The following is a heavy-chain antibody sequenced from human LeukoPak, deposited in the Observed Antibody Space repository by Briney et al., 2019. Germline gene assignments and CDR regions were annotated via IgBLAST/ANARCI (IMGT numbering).Heavy chain of an antibody. CDR1: GYTFTSYY. V-gene: IGHV1-46*01. CDR3: AREVDYYDSSGYYYNWFDP. CDR2: INPSGGST. D-gene: IGHD3-22*01. J-gene: IGHJ5*02. Sequence: ASVKVSCKASGYTFTSYYMHWVRQAPGQGLEWMGIINPSGGSTSYAQKLQGKVTMTTDTSTSTAYMELRSLRSDDTAVYYCAREVDYYDSSGYYYNWFDPWGQGTLVTVSS.